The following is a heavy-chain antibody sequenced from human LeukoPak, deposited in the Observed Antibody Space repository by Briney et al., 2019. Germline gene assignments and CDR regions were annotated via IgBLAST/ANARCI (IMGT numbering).Heavy chain of an antibody. CDR2: IYTSGST. D-gene: IGHD6-13*01. CDR3: ARDAGGYGFDP. J-gene: IGHJ5*02. V-gene: IGHV4-61*02. CDR1: GGSISSGSYY. Sequence: SETLSLTCAVSGGSISSGSYYWSWIRQPAGKGLEWIGRIYTSGSTNYNPSLKSRVTISVDTSKNQFSLKLSSVTAADTAVYYCARDAGGYGFDPWGQGTLVTVSS.